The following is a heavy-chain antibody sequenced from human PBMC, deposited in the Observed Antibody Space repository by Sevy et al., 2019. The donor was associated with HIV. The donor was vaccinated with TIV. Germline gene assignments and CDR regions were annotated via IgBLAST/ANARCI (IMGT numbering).Heavy chain of an antibody. CDR2: ISGSGGST. CDR1: GFTFSSYA. Sequence: GGSLRLSCAASGFTFSSYAMSWVRQAPGKGLEWVSAISGSGGSTYYADSVKGRFTISRDNSKNTLYLQMNSLRAEDTAVYYCGKAVAALDYGMDVWGQGTTVTVSS. CDR3: GKAVAALDYGMDV. J-gene: IGHJ6*02. V-gene: IGHV3-23*01. D-gene: IGHD6-19*01.